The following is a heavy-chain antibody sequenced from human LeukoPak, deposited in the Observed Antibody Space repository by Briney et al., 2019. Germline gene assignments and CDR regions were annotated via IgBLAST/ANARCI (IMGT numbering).Heavy chain of an antibody. J-gene: IGHJ3*02. CDR3: ARDWQWQQLDGDAFDI. D-gene: IGHD6-13*01. CDR1: GFTFSGYW. V-gene: IGHV3-7*04. Sequence: GGSLRLSCAASGFTFSGYWMSWVRQAPGKGLEWVANIKQDGSEEYYVDSVKGQFTISRDNAKNSLFLQMNSLRAEDTAVYYCARDWQWQQLDGDAFDIWGQGTMVTVSS. CDR2: IKQDGSEE.